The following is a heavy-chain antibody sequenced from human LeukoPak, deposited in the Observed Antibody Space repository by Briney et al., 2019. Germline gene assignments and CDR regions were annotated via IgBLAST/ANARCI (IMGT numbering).Heavy chain of an antibody. CDR3: ARDGSGDY. Sequence: PGGSLRLSCAASGFTFSSYSMNWVRQAPGKGLEWVSSISSSSSYIYYADSVKGRFTISRDNAKNLMYLQMNSLRAEDTAMYYCARDGSGDYWGQGTLVTVSS. CDR1: GFTFSSYS. D-gene: IGHD1-14*01. J-gene: IGHJ4*02. V-gene: IGHV3-21*01. CDR2: ISSSSSYI.